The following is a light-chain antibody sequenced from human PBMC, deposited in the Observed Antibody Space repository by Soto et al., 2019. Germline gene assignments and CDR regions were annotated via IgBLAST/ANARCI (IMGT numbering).Light chain of an antibody. CDR3: CSYAGSYV. CDR1: SSDVGGYNY. CDR2: DVS. V-gene: IGLV2-11*01. J-gene: IGLJ1*01. Sequence: QSVLTQSRSVSGSPGQSVTISCTGTSSDVGGYNYVSWYQQHPGKAPKLMIYDVSKRPSGVPDRFSGSKSGNTASLTISGLQAEYEADYYCCSYAGSYVFGTGTKVTVL.